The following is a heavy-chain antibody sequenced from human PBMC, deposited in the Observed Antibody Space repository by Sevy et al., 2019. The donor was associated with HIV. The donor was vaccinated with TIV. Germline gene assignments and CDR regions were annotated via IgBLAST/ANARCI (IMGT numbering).Heavy chain of an antibody. Sequence: ETLSLTCTVSGGSISSNSYYWVWIHQPPGKGLEWIGRIYYSGTTYYNPSLKGRVTISIYTSKTQFSLKLSSVTAADTAIFYCARLNYGDYSNYFDPWGQGSLVTVSS. J-gene: IGHJ5*02. D-gene: IGHD4-17*01. V-gene: IGHV4-39*01. CDR1: GGSISSNSYY. CDR3: ARLNYGDYSNYFDP. CDR2: IYYSGTT.